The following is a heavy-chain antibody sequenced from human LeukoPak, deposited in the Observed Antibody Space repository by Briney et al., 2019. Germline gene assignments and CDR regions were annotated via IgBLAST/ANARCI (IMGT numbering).Heavy chain of an antibody. CDR2: IYSGGST. Sequence: PGGSLRLSCAASGFTVSRNYMSWVRQAPGKGLEWVSVIYSGGSTYYADSVKGRFTISRDNSKNTLYLQMNSLRAEDTAVYYCARDKLAYCGGDCYLGAFDIWGQGTMVTVSS. CDR3: ARDKLAYCGGDCYLGAFDI. D-gene: IGHD2-21*02. V-gene: IGHV3-66*02. J-gene: IGHJ3*02. CDR1: GFTVSRNY.